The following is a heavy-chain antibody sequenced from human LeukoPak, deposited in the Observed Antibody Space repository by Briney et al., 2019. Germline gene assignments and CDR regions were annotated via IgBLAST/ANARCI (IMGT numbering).Heavy chain of an antibody. J-gene: IGHJ6*02. CDR1: GGSISSYY. CDR3: ARASGSSGWGSYYYYYYGMDV. V-gene: IGHV4-4*09. D-gene: IGHD6-19*01. Sequence: SETLSLTCTVSGGSISSYYWSWIRQAPGKGLEWIGYISTSGSTNYNPSLKSRVSISLDTSKNRFSLNLNFVTAADTAVYYCARASGSSGWGSYYYYYYGMDVWGQGTTVTVSS. CDR2: ISTSGST.